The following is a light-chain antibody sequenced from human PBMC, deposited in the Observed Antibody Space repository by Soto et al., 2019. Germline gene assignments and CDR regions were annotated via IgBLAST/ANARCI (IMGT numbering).Light chain of an antibody. V-gene: IGKV1-39*01. CDR2: AAS. Sequence: DIQMTQSPSSLSASVGDRVTITCRASQSISSNLNWYQQKPGKAPKLLIYAASSLQSGVPSRFSGSGSGTDFTITISSLQPEYFATYYCQHSYSTPFTFGPGTKVDIK. CDR1: QSISSN. J-gene: IGKJ3*01. CDR3: QHSYSTPFT.